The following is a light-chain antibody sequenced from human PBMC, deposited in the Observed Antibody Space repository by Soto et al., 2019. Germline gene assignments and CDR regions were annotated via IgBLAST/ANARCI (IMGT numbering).Light chain of an antibody. CDR1: QDINIY. V-gene: IGKV1-33*01. CDR3: QQYDILPIT. J-gene: IGKJ5*01. Sequence: DIQITQSPSSLFASVGDRVTITCQATQDINIYLNWYQQKPGKAPNLLIYDASNLEIGVPSRCSGSGSGTHFTFTISSLQTEDIGTYYCQQYDILPITFGRGTRLEIK. CDR2: DAS.